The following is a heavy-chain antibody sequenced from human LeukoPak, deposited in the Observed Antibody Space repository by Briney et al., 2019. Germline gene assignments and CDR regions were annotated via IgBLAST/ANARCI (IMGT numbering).Heavy chain of an antibody. D-gene: IGHD3-16*01. CDR3: AEGERLGEASDI. CDR2: IIPVLGAA. J-gene: IGHJ3*02. CDR1: GGTFNSYT. Sequence: GSSVKVSCKASGGTFNSYTISWVRQAPGQGLEWMGRIIPVLGAADYTQKFQGRVTITADKSTKTAFMELRSLKSEDTAVYYCAEGERLGEASDIWGQGTMVTVSS. V-gene: IGHV1-69*08.